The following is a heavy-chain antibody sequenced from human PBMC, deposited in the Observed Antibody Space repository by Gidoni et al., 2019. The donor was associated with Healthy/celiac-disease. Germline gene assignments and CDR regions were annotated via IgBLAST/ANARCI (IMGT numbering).Heavy chain of an antibody. CDR2: ISGSGGST. D-gene: IGHD6-13*01. CDR1: GFTFSSYA. J-gene: IGHJ4*02. CDR3: AKDYWEGEADIAAAGPLDY. V-gene: IGHV3-23*01. Sequence: EVQLLESGGGLVQPGGSLRLSCAASGFTFSSYAMSWVRQAPGKGLEWVSAISGSGGSTYYADSVKGRFTISRDNSKNTLYLQMNSLRAEDTAVYYCAKDYWEGEADIAAAGPLDYWGQGTLVTVSS.